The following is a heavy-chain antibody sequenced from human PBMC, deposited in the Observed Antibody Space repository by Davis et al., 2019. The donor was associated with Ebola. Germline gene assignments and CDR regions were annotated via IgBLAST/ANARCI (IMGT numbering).Heavy chain of an antibody. J-gene: IGHJ4*02. CDR1: GFTFSSYG. V-gene: IGHV3-33*08. CDR3: ARDWVRYYSGGSCPILYY. Sequence: PGGSLRLSCAASGFTFSSYGMHWVRQAPGKGLEWVAVIWYDGSNKYYADSVKGRFTISRDNSKNTLYLQMNSLRAEDTAVYYCARDWVRYYSGGSCPILYYWGQGTLVTVSS. CDR2: IWYDGSNK. D-gene: IGHD2-15*01.